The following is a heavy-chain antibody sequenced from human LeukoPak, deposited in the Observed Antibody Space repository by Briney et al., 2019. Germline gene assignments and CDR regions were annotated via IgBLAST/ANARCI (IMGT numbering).Heavy chain of an antibody. CDR1: GDSVSSNSAA. J-gene: IGHJ4*02. Sequence: PSQTLSLTCAISGDSVSSNSAAWNWVRQSPSRGPEWLGRTYYRSKWYNDYAVSVKSRITINPDTSKHQFSLQLNSVTPEDTAVYYCARAGQLVGLVDYWGQGTLVTVSS. D-gene: IGHD6-13*01. CDR2: TYYRSKWYN. CDR3: ARAGQLVGLVDY. V-gene: IGHV6-1*01.